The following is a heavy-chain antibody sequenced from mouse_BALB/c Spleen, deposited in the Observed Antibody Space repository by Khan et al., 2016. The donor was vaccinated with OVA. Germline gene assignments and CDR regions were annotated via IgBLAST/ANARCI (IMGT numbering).Heavy chain of an antibody. CDR3: VREGAYHRSDGWFAY. CDR2: INPSNDYT. CDR1: GYTFTSYT. V-gene: IGHV1-4*01. J-gene: IGHJ3*01. Sequence: QVQLKQSGAELARPGASVKMSCKASGYTFTSYTMHWIKQRPGQGLQWIGYINPSNDYTNYNQNFKDKATLIVDKSSNTAYLQLSSLTYEDSSVYYFVREGAYHRSDGWFAYWGQGTLVTVSA. D-gene: IGHD2-14*01.